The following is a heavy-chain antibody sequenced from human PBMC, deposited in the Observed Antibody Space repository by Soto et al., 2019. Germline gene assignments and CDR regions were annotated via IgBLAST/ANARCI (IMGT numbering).Heavy chain of an antibody. CDR1: EFTFSSYA. V-gene: IGHV3-30*18. D-gene: IGHD2-8*01. Sequence: QVQLVESGGGVVQPGESLRLSCAASEFTFSSYAMHWVRQAPGKGVEWVAVVSNDGSTKYYADSVKGRFTISRDNSKNTLNLQMNSLRAEDTAVYYCAKDQSTNSRSYHALDVWGQGTTVTVSS. J-gene: IGHJ6*02. CDR3: AKDQSTNSRSYHALDV. CDR2: VSNDGSTK.